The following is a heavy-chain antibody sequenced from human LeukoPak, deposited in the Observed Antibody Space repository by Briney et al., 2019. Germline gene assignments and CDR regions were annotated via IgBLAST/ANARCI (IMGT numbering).Heavy chain of an antibody. CDR1: GFTFSIYA. CDR2: ISDQT. CDR3: AKGQASVTYKYFFDY. D-gene: IGHD4-17*01. Sequence: GGSLRLSCVVSGFTFSIYAIAWVRQAPGKGLEWVSGISDQTYYTDSVRGRFTISRDNSKNTLYLQMNSLRAEDTAVYYCAKGQASVTYKYFFDYWGQGTLVTVSS. J-gene: IGHJ4*02. V-gene: IGHV3-23*01.